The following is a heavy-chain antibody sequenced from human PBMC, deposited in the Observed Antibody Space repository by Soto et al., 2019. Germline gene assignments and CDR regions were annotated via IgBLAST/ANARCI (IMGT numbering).Heavy chain of an antibody. Sequence: PGGSLRLSCAASGFTFRNYCMHWVRQAPGKGLVWVSRINSDGSSTSYADSVKGRFTISRDNAKNSLYLQMNSLRAEDTAVYYCARGRVYYFGYWGQGTLVTVS. J-gene: IGHJ4*02. CDR1: GFTFRNYC. CDR2: INSDGSST. D-gene: IGHD6-6*01. V-gene: IGHV3-74*01. CDR3: ARGRVYYFGY.